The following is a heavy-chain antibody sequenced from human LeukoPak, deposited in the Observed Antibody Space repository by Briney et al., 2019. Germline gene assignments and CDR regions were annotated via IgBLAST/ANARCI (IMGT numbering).Heavy chain of an antibody. V-gene: IGHV4-39*01. D-gene: IGHD3-16*02. J-gene: IGHJ5*02. Sequence: PSETLSLTCTVSGGSISISSYYWGWIRQPPGKGLEWIGSIFYSGSTYYNPSLESRVTISVDTSKNQFSLKLTSVTAADTAVYYCARLVLDVWGSYRFDPWGQGTLVTVSS. CDR3: ARLVLDVWGSYRFDP. CDR2: IFYSGST. CDR1: GGSISISSYY.